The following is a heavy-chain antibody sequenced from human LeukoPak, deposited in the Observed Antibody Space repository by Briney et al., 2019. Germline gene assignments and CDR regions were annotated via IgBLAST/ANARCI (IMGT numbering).Heavy chain of an antibody. Sequence: PSETLSLTCTVSGGSISSGGYYWSWIRQRPGKGLEWIGYIYYSGSTYYNPSLKSRVTISVDTSKYQFSLKLSSVTAADAAVYYCARDSGTTVDYWGQEPWSPSPQ. D-gene: IGHD1-7*01. CDR2: IYYSGST. J-gene: IGHJ4*01. CDR3: ARDSGTTVDY. CDR1: GGSISSGGYY. V-gene: IGHV4-31*03.